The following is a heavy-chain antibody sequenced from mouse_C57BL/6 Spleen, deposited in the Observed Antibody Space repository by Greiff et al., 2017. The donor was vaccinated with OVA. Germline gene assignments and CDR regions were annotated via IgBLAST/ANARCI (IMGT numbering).Heavy chain of an antibody. V-gene: IGHV3-6*01. CDR2: ISYDGSN. CDR3: ARDNPYWYFDV. Sequence: ESGPGLVKPSQSLFLTCSVTGYSITSGYYWNWIRQFPGNKLEWMGYISYDGSNNYNPSLKNRISITRDTSKNQFFLKLNSVTTEDTATYYCARDNPYWYFDVWGTGTTVTVSS. CDR1: GYSITSGYY. J-gene: IGHJ1*03.